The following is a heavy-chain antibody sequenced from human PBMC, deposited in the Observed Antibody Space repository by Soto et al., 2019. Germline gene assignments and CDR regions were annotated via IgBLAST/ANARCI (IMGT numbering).Heavy chain of an antibody. J-gene: IGHJ4*02. CDR1: GGSVSSGPYC. CDR3: ASTKDYCSSLDY. D-gene: IGHD6-6*01. V-gene: IGHV4-31*03. CDR2: VYYSGRT. Sequence: PSETLSLTCTVSGGSVSSGPYCWSWIGQHPGKGLEWIGCVYYSGRTYYIPSLKSRITISVDTSKKHFSLKLSSVNAADTAVYYCASTKDYCSSLDYWGQGILVTVSS.